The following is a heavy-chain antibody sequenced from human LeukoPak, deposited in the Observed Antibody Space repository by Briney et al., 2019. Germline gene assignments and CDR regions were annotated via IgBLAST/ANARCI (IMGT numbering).Heavy chain of an antibody. CDR2: VYYSGST. J-gene: IGHJ4*02. D-gene: IGHD1/OR15-1a*01. CDR3: ARSIIGTRSKFDY. V-gene: IGHV4-59*08. Sequence: SETLSLTCTVSGGSISSYYWSWIRQPPGKGLEWLGYVYYSGSTNYNPSLKSRVTISVDTSKNHFSLKLSSVTAADTAAYSCARSIIGTRSKFDYWGQGTLVTVSS. CDR1: GGSISSYY.